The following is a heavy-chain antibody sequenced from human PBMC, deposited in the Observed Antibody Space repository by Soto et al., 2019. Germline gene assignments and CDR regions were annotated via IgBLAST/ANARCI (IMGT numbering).Heavy chain of an antibody. CDR1: GGTFSSYA. V-gene: IGHV1-69*01. D-gene: IGHD2-2*01. CDR2: FIPISGTA. Sequence: QVQLVQSGAEVKKPGSSVKVSCKASGGTFSSYAISWVRQAPGQGLEWMGGFIPISGTANYAQKFQGRVTITADESTSTAYMELSSLSSEDTAVYYCARSQGSSTSLEIYYYYYYGMDVWGQGTTVTVSS. J-gene: IGHJ6*02. CDR3: ARSQGSSTSLEIYYYYYYGMDV.